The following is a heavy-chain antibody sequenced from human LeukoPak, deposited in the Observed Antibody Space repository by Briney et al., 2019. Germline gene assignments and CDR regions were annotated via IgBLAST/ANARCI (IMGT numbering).Heavy chain of an antibody. V-gene: IGHV3-33*08. Sequence: GGSLRLSCAASGFTFSTYTMSWVRQAPGKGLEWVAVIWYDGSNKYYADSVKGRFTISRDNSKNTLYLQMNSLRAEDTAVYYCARDYYYDSSGYYPRWGQGTLVTVSS. D-gene: IGHD3-22*01. CDR3: ARDYYYDSSGYYPR. CDR2: IWYDGSNK. CDR1: GFTFSTYT. J-gene: IGHJ4*02.